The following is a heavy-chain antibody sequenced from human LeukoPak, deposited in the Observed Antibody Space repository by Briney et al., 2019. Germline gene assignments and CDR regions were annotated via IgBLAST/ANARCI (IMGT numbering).Heavy chain of an antibody. J-gene: IGHJ4*02. D-gene: IGHD3-22*01. CDR1: GGSFSGYY. CDR3: ASREYYYDSSGEFIFDY. Sequence: SETLSLTCAVYGGSFSGYYWSWIRPPPGKGLEWIGEINHSGSTNYNPSLKSRVTISVDTSKNQFSLKLSSVTAADTAVYYCASREYYYDSSGEFIFDYWGQGTLVTVSS. V-gene: IGHV4-34*01. CDR2: INHSGST.